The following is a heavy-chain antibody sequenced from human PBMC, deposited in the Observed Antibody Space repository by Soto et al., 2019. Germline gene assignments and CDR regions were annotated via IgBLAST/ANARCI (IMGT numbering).Heavy chain of an antibody. Sequence: SETVSVTCTVSWRSIGRGAYYWSGIRQHAGEGRECIGHLSXRGSPYYNRALESRVTISGETSKNQFSLKLSSVNPADTAVSYGRGRLRVVPAAMGGKGTLVTVSS. CDR1: WRSIGRGAYY. CDR3: RGRLRVVPAAM. CDR2: LSXRGSP. J-gene: IGHJ4*02. V-gene: IGHV4-31*07. D-gene: IGHD2-2*01.